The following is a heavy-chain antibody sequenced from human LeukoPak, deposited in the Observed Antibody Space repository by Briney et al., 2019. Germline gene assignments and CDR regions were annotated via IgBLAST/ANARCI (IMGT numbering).Heavy chain of an antibody. J-gene: IGHJ4*02. CDR1: GGSIRSYY. Sequence: PSETLSLTCTVSGGSIRSYYWSCIPQPLGRGLEWVGYIYYSGSTNYNPSLKSRVSMSVDTSKNQFSLKLSSVTAADTAVYYCARTGSTVTMLYPFDHWGQGTLVTVSS. V-gene: IGHV4-59*01. CDR2: IYYSGST. D-gene: IGHD4-17*01. CDR3: ARTGSTVTMLYPFDH.